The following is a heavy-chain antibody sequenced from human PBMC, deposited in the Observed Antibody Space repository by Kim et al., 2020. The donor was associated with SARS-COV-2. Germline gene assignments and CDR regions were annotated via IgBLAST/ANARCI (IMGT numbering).Heavy chain of an antibody. CDR2: IYYSGSN. CDR3: ARDLAAVGTMGDWFDP. V-gene: IGHV4-59*01. CDR1: GGSISSYY. Sequence: SESLSLTCTVSGGSISSYYWSWIRQPPGKGLEWIGYIYYSGSNNYNPSHKSRVTISVDTSKNQISLKLSSVIAADTAVDYCARDLAAVGTMGDWFDPWGQGTLVTVSS. D-gene: IGHD6-13*01. J-gene: IGHJ5*02.